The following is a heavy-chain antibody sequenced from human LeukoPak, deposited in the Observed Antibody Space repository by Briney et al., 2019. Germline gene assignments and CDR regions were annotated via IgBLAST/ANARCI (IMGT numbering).Heavy chain of an antibody. CDR2: INHSGST. J-gene: IGHJ4*02. CDR3: ASERGYYDSSGYYNVLDY. CDR1: GGSFSGYY. V-gene: IGHV4-34*01. D-gene: IGHD3-22*01. Sequence: PSETLSLTCAVYGGSFSGYYWSWIRQPPGKGLEWIGEINHSGSTNYNPSLKSRVTISVDTSKNQFSLKLSSVTAADTAVYYCASERGYYDSSGYYNVLDYWGQGTLVTVSS.